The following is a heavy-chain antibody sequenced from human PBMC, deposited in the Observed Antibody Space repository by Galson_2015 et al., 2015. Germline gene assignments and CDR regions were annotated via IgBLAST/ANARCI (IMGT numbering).Heavy chain of an antibody. J-gene: IGHJ6*03. CDR1: GFTFSSYA. Sequence: SLRLSCAASGFTFSSYAMHWVRQAPGKGLEWVAVISYDGSNKYYADSVKGRFTISRDNSKNTLYLQMNSLRAEDTAVYYCARDPTLEDSGSNGDYYYYMDVWGKGTTVTVSS. V-gene: IGHV3-30*01. D-gene: IGHD5-12*01. CDR3: ARDPTLEDSGSNGDYYYYMDV. CDR2: ISYDGSNK.